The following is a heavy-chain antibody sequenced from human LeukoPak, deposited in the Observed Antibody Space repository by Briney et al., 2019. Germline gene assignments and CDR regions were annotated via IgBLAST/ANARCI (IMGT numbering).Heavy chain of an antibody. D-gene: IGHD5-18*01. V-gene: IGHV3-23*01. Sequence: PGGSLRLSCEASGFTFGSPAMYWVRQAPGKGLEWAAAIFRSGGSPHYADSVKGRFTISRDNSRNTVYLQINSLRAEDTAVYYCGKTTVGYSSGQKPAWPVDYWGQGTLVTVSS. J-gene: IGHJ4*02. CDR1: GFTFGSPA. CDR2: IFRSGGSP. CDR3: GKTTVGYSSGQKPAWPVDY.